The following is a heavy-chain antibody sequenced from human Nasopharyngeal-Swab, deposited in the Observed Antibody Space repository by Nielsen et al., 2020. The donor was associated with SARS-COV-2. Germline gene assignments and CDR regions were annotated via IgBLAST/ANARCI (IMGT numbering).Heavy chain of an antibody. CDR2: IYYSGST. V-gene: IGHV4-30-4*01. Sequence: SETLSLTCTVSGGSISSGDYYWSWIRQPPGKGLEWIGYIYYSGSTYYNPSLKSRVTISVDTSKNQFSLKLSSVTAADTAVYYCARVASYDYVWGGYRSHAESWLDPWGQGTLVTVSS. D-gene: IGHD3-16*02. CDR3: ARVASYDYVWGGYRSHAESWLDP. J-gene: IGHJ5*02. CDR1: GGSISSGDYY.